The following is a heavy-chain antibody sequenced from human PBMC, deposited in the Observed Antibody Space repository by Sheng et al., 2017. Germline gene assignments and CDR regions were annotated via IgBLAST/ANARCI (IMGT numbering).Heavy chain of an antibody. CDR1: GFTFSDYY. V-gene: IGHV3-11*05. CDR3: ARVIRYSSSWYGWYFDY. J-gene: IGHJ4*02. CDR2: ISSSSSYT. D-gene: IGHD6-13*01. Sequence: QVQLVESGGGLVKPGGSLRLSCAASGFTFSDYYMSWIRQAPGKGLEWVSYISSSSSYTNYADSVKGRFTISRDNAKNSLYLQMNSLRAEDTAVYYCARVIRYSSSWYGWYFDYWGQGTLVTVSS.